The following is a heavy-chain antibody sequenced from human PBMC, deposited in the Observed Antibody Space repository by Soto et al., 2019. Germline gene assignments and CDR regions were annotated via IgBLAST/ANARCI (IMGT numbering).Heavy chain of an antibody. CDR3: AHAYGGRSLY. V-gene: IGHV2-5*02. D-gene: IGHD3-10*01. Sequence: QITLKESGPTLVKPTQTLTLTCTFSGFSLSTSRVGVGWIRQPPGKALEWLAVIYWDDDKTYRPSLKSRLTITTDTSKSPVALTMTNLAPVDTATYFCAHAYGGRSLYWGQGTLVTVSS. CDR2: IYWDDDK. CDR1: GFSLSTSRVG. J-gene: IGHJ4*02.